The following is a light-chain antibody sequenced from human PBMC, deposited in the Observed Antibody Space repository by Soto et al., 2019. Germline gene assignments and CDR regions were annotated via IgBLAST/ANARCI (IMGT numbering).Light chain of an antibody. V-gene: IGLV1-47*01. CDR1: SSNIGSNY. J-gene: IGLJ2*01. Sequence: QAVVTQPPSASGTPGQRVTISCSGSSSNIGSNYVYWYQQLPGTAPKLLIYRNNQRPSVVPDRFSGSKSGTSASLAISGLRSEDEADYYCAAWDESLSGVVFGGGTKLTVL. CDR3: AAWDESLSGVV. CDR2: RNN.